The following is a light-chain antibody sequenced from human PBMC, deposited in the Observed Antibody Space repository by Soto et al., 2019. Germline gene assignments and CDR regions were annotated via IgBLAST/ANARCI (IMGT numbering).Light chain of an antibody. CDR2: DAS. CDR1: QSVSSDY. Sequence: EIVLTQSPGTLSLSPGERATLSCRASQSVSSDYLAWYQQKPGQAPRLLIYDASSRATGIPDRFSGSGSGTDFTLSISRLEPEDFAVYYCQQHGSAPPWTFGQGTKVEI. J-gene: IGKJ1*01. V-gene: IGKV3-20*01. CDR3: QQHGSAPPWT.